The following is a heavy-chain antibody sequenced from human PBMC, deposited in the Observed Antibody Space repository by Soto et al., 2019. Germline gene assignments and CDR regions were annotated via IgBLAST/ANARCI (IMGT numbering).Heavy chain of an antibody. J-gene: IGHJ4*02. Sequence: EVQLVESGGGLVQPGGSLRLSCAASGFTFSSYSMTWVRQAPGKGLEWVANIKQDGSEKYYVDSVKGRFTISRDNTKKSLYLQMNSLRTQDTGVYYCARGSGWGDSWGQGTLVTVSA. V-gene: IGHV3-7*03. D-gene: IGHD6-19*01. CDR2: IKQDGSEK. CDR3: ARGSGWGDS. CDR1: GFTFSSYS.